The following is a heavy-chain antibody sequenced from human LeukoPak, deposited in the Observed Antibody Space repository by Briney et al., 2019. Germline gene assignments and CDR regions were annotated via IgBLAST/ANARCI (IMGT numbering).Heavy chain of an antibody. J-gene: IGHJ4*02. D-gene: IGHD3-3*01. Sequence: SQTLSLTCGVYGESFSGFYWSWIRQTPGKGLQWIGEINHSGDINYNPSLESRVTISVDTSKRQFSLRLSSVTAADTAVHYCARRDFALFGVITSFDSWGQGTLVTVSS. V-gene: IGHV4-34*01. CDR2: INHSGDI. CDR3: ARRDFALFGVITSFDS. CDR1: GESFSGFY.